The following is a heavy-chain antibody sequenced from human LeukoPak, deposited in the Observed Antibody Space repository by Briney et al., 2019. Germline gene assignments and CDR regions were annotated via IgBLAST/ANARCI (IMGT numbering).Heavy chain of an antibody. Sequence: ASVKVSCKASGYTFTSYDINWVRQATGQGLEWMGWINPNSGNTGYAQKFQGRVTMTRNTSISTAYMELSSLRSEDTAVYYCARGGYDGRQGYYYYYYGMDVWGQGTTVTVSS. V-gene: IGHV1-8*01. J-gene: IGHJ6*02. D-gene: IGHD5-12*01. CDR1: GYTFTSYD. CDR3: ARGGYDGRQGYYYYYYGMDV. CDR2: INPNSGNT.